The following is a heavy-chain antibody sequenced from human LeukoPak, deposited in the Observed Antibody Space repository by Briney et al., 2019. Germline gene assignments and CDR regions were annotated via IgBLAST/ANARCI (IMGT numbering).Heavy chain of an antibody. J-gene: IGHJ4*02. CDR3: AKRPGPKPAYYFDY. D-gene: IGHD1-14*01. Sequence: PGGSLRLSCTASGFTFSSHWMHWVRQAPGKGLVWVSRSNSDGSSTIYADSVKGRFTISRDNSKNTLYLQMNSLRAEDTAVYYCAKRPGPKPAYYFDYWGQGTPVTVSS. CDR1: GFTFSSHW. CDR2: SNSDGSST. V-gene: IGHV3-74*01.